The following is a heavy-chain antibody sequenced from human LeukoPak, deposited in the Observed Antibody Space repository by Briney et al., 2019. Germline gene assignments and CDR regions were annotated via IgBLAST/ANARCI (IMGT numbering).Heavy chain of an antibody. CDR2: IYHSGST. CDR1: GYSISSGYY. CDR3: ARDVRTYYDFWSGYSNFDY. D-gene: IGHD3-3*01. Sequence: SETLSLTCTVSGYSISSGYYWGWIRQPPGKGLEWIGSIYHSGSTYYNPSLKSRVTISVDTSKNQFSLELSSVTAADTAVYYCARDVRTYYDFWSGYSNFDYWGQGTLVTVSS. J-gene: IGHJ4*02. V-gene: IGHV4-38-2*02.